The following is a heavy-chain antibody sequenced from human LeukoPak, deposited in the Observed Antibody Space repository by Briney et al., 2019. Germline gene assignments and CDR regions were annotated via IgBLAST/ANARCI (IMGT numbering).Heavy chain of an antibody. D-gene: IGHD4-17*01. J-gene: IGHJ4*02. CDR2: ISKEGNDD. CDR3: AKLPTSYGDYGWDY. Sequence: PGGSLRLSCAVSGFTFNTYGLHWVRQAPGKGLEWLAFISKEGNDDYYASSVKGRFTISRDNSKKTLYLQMNSLRDEDTAVYYCAKLPTSYGDYGWDYWGQGTLVIVSS. V-gene: IGHV3-30*18. CDR1: GFTFNTYG.